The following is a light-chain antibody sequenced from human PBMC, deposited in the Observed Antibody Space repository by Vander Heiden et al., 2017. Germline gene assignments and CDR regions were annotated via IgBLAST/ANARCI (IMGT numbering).Light chain of an antibody. CDR1: QSISSY. CDR2: AAS. J-gene: IGKJ1*01. V-gene: IGKV1-39*01. CDR3: QQMDSTPWT. Sequence: DSQMTQSPSSLSASVGDRVTITCRASQSISSYLNWYQQKPGKAPKLLIYAASSLQSGVPSRFSGSGSGTDFTLTISRLQPEDFATYYCQQMDSTPWTFGQGTKVEIK.